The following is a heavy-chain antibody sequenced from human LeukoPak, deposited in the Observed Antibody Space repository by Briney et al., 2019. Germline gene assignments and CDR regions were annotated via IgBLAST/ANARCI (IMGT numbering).Heavy chain of an antibody. J-gene: IGHJ4*02. Sequence: GGSLRLSCAASGFTFSSYSMNWVRQAPGKGLEWVSSISSSSSCIYYADSVKGRFTISRDNAKNSLYLQMNSLRAEDTAVYNCARDAVVVVAASGPGYYFDYWGQGTLVTVSS. V-gene: IGHV3-21*01. CDR1: GFTFSSYS. CDR2: ISSSSSCI. CDR3: ARDAVVVVAASGPGYYFDY. D-gene: IGHD2-15*01.